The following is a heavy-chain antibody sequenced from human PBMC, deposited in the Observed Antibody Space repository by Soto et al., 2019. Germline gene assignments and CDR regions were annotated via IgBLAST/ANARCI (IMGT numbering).Heavy chain of an antibody. V-gene: IGHV4-34*01. CDR3: ARVGCSSTSCYLLLRAFDI. D-gene: IGHD2-2*01. Sequence: SETLSLTCAVYGGSFSGYYWSWIRQPPGKGLEWIGEINHSGSTNYNPSLKSRVTISVDTSKSQFSLKLSSVTAADTAVYYCARVGCSSTSCYLLLRAFDIWGQGTMVTVSS. J-gene: IGHJ3*02. CDR2: INHSGST. CDR1: GGSFSGYY.